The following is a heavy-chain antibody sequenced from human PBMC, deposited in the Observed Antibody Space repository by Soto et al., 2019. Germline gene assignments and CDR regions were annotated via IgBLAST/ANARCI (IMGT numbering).Heavy chain of an antibody. CDR3: ARDARAPDRSDH. V-gene: IGHV1-18*01. Sequence: ASVKVSCKASGYTFTSYGVSWVRQAPGQGLEWMGWINAYNANTNYAQKFQGRVTMTTDTSTNTAYMELRRLRSDDTAVYYCARDARAPDRSDHWGQGTLVTVS. CDR2: INAYNANT. J-gene: IGHJ4*02. CDR1: GYTFTSYG.